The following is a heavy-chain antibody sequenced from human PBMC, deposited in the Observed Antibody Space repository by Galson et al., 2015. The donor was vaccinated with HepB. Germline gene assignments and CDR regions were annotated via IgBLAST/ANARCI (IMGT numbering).Heavy chain of an antibody. V-gene: IGHV3-48*01. CDR2: ISSSSSTI. J-gene: IGHJ4*02. CDR1: GFTFSTYS. Sequence: SLRLSCAASGFTFSTYSMNWVRQAPGKGLEWVSYISSSSSTINYADSVKGRFTIFRDNAKNSLYLQMNSLRAEDTAVYYCARGLDYWGQGTLVTVSS. CDR3: ARGLDY. D-gene: IGHD3-16*01.